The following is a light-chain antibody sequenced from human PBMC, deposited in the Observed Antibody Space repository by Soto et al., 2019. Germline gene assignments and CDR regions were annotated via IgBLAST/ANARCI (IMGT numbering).Light chain of an antibody. CDR3: QVWDTSSDQYV. Sequence: QSVLTQPPSVSAAPGQKVTISCSGSSSNIGGNSVSWYQQLPGTAPKLLIYDDNKRPSGIPDRFSGSKSGTSATLGITGFQTGDEADFYCQVWDTSSDQYVFGTGTKVTVL. CDR1: SSNIGGNS. J-gene: IGLJ1*01. V-gene: IGLV1-51*01. CDR2: DDN.